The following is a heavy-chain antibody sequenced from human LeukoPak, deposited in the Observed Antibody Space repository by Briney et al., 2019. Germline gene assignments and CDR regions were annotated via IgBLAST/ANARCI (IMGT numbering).Heavy chain of an antibody. Sequence: ASVRVSCKASGYTFTDYYMHWVRQAPGQGLEWMGWINPNSGGTNYAQKFQGRVTMTRDTSISTAYMELSRLRSDDTAVYYCARGGAVLLWFGEFDYWGQGTLVTVSS. D-gene: IGHD3-10*01. CDR2: INPNSGGT. CDR3: ARGGAVLLWFGEFDY. CDR1: GYTFTDYY. J-gene: IGHJ4*02. V-gene: IGHV1-2*02.